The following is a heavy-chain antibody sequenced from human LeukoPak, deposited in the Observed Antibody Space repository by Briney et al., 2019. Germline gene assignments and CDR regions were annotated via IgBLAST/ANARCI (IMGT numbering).Heavy chain of an antibody. V-gene: IGHV5-51*01. J-gene: IGHJ4*02. CDR3: ASQTEHCSSTRCSSFDY. D-gene: IGHD2-2*01. CDR1: GYSFTTYW. CDR2: IYPHDSDT. Sequence: GESLKISCKGSGYSFTTYWIAWVRQMPGKGLEWMGIIYPHDSDTRYSPSFQGQVTISADKSISTAYLQWSSLKASDTAMYYCASQTEHCSSTRCSSFDYWGQGTRVTVSS.